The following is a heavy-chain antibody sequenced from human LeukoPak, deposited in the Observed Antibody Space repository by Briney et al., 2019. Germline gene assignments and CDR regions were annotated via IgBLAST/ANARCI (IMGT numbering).Heavy chain of an antibody. V-gene: IGHV4-61*01. D-gene: IGHD2-15*01. CDR2: IYYSGST. CDR3: ARVARVNCSGGSCYLFNWFDP. J-gene: IGHJ5*02. CDR1: GGSVSSGSYH. Sequence: SETLSLTCTVSGGSVSSGSYHWSWIRQPPGRGLEWIGYIYYSGSTNYNPSLKSRVTISVDTSKNQFSLKLSSVTAADTAVYYCARVARVNCSGGSCYLFNWFDPWGQGTLVTVSS.